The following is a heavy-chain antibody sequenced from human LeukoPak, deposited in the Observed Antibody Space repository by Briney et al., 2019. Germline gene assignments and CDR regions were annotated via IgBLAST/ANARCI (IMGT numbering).Heavy chain of an antibody. CDR1: GFTFSSYA. Sequence: GGSLRLSCAASGFTFSSYAMSWVRQAPGKGLEWVSAISGSGGSIYYADSVKGRFTISRDNSKNTLYLQMNSLRAEDTAVYYCAKSPKMAGRYFDYWGQGTLVTVSS. D-gene: IGHD3-10*01. J-gene: IGHJ4*02. CDR2: ISGSGGSI. CDR3: AKSPKMAGRYFDY. V-gene: IGHV3-23*01.